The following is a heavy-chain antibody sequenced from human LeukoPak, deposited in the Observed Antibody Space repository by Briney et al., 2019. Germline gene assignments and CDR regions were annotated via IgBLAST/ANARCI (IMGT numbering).Heavy chain of an antibody. CDR3: ARLTMVRGVISMDV. CDR1: GGSISTSSYY. D-gene: IGHD3-10*01. Sequence: SETLPLTCTVSGGSISTSSYYWGWIRQPPGKGLEWIGSIYYSGSTYYNPSLKSRVTISVDTSKNQFSLKLSSVTAADTAVYYCARLTMVRGVISMDVWGQGTTVTVSS. V-gene: IGHV4-39*07. J-gene: IGHJ6*02. CDR2: IYYSGST.